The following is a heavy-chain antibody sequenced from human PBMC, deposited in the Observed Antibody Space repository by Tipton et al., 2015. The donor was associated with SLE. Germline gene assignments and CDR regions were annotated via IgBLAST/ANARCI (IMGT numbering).Heavy chain of an antibody. CDR1: GDTFSSYG. CDR2: LYYSGST. D-gene: IGHD3-9*01. CDR3: ARGGVLRYFDWLSLGQGLDV. J-gene: IGHJ6*02. V-gene: IGHV4-59*07. Sequence: QLVQSGAEVKKPGSPVKVSCKASGDTFSSYGISWIRQPPGKGLEWIGNLYYSGSTNYNPSLKSRVTISVDTSKNQFSLKLSSVTAADTAVYYRARGGVLRYFDWLSLGQGLDVWGQGTTVTVSS.